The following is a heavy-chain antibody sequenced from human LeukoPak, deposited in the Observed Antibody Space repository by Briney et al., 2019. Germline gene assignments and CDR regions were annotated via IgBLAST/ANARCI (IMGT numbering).Heavy chain of an antibody. J-gene: IGHJ5*02. D-gene: IGHD3-16*02. CDR2: IDGSGSS. CDR3: ARDPFLSSWFDP. CDR1: GYSISSGYL. Sequence: PSETLSLTCTVSGYSISSGYLWGWIRQPPGKGLEWIGNIDGSGSSYYNPSLKSRVTISVDTSKNQFSLKLSSVTAADTAVYYCARDPFLSSWFDPWGQGTLVTVSS. V-gene: IGHV4-38-2*02.